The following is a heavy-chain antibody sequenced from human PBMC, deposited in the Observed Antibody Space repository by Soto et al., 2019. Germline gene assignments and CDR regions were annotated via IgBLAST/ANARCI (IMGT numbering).Heavy chain of an antibody. CDR2: ISGSGGST. V-gene: IGHV3-23*01. CDR1: GFTFSSYA. Sequence: WVSLRHSCAASGFTFSSYAMSWVRQAPGKGMEWVAAISGSGGSTYYADSVKGRFTISRENSKNTLYLQMNSLRAEDAAVYYCAKDLVGSNADYYDYWGQGTLVTVSS. J-gene: IGHJ4*02. CDR3: AKDLVGSNADYYDY. D-gene: IGHD2-15*01.